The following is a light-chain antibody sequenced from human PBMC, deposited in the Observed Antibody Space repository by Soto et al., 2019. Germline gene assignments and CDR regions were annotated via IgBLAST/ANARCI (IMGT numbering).Light chain of an antibody. V-gene: IGKV3-20*01. J-gene: IGKJ1*01. CDR1: QSVSSSY. CDR2: GAS. CDR3: QQYGNSPWT. Sequence: EVVLTQSPGTLALSRGERATLSCRASQSVSSSYLAWYQHRPGQAPRLLIFGASNRATGIPDRFSGTGSGTDFTLTISRLEPEDFAVYYCQQYGNSPWTFGQGTKVEIK.